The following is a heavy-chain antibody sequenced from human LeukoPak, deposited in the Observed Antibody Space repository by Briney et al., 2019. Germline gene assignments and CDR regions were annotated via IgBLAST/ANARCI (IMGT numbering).Heavy chain of an antibody. J-gene: IGHJ4*02. CDR2: INPNSGGT. D-gene: IGHD1-26*01. CDR3: ARDSGFAWELLPHPYDY. Sequence: ASVKVSCKVSGYTLTELSMHWVRQAPGQGLEWMGWINPNSGGTNYAQKFQGRVTMTRDTSISTAYMELSRLRSDDTAVYYCARDSGFAWELLPHPYDYWGQGTLVTVSS. V-gene: IGHV1-2*02. CDR1: GYTLTELS.